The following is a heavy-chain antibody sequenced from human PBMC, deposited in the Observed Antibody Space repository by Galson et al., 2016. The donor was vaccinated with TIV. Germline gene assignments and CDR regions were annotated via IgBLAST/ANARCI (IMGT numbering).Heavy chain of an antibody. CDR2: IAYDGSYK. Sequence: SLRLSCAASGFTFSSYNMHWVRQAPGKGLEWEAVIAYDGSYKHYAGSVKGRFTVSRDNSKTTLDLQMNSLGAEDTALYYCAKEENSGYYPNDAFDFWGQGTMVTVS. V-gene: IGHV3-30*18. CDR1: GFTFSSYN. CDR3: AKEENSGYYPNDAFDF. J-gene: IGHJ3*01. D-gene: IGHD3-3*01.